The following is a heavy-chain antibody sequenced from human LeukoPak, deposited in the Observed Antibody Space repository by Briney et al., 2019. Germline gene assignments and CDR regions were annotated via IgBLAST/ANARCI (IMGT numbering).Heavy chain of an antibody. CDR1: GFTFSSYA. CDR2: LSGSGSNT. Sequence: GGSLRLSCAASGFTFSSYAMSWVRQAPGKGLEWVSALSGSGSNTYYPDSVKGRFTISRDNSRNTLYLQLNSLGAEDTALYYCAKENGWYAFDYWGQGTLVTVSS. CDR3: AKENGWYAFDY. V-gene: IGHV3-23*01. J-gene: IGHJ4*02. D-gene: IGHD6-19*01.